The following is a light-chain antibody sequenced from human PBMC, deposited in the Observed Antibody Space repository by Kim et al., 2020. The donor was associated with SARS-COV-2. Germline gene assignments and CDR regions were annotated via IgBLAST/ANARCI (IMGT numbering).Light chain of an antibody. CDR2: LNSDGSH. V-gene: IGLV4-69*01. Sequence: ASAKLTCTLSSGHSSYAIARHQQQPEKGPRYLMKLNSDGSHSKGDGIPDRFSGSSSGAERYLTISSLQSEDEADYYCQTWGTGIRVFGGGTQLTVL. CDR1: SGHSSYA. J-gene: IGLJ3*02. CDR3: QTWGTGIRV.